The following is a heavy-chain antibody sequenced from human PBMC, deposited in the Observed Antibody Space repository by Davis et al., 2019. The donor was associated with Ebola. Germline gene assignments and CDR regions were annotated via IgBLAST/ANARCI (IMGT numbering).Heavy chain of an antibody. J-gene: IGHJ5*02. D-gene: IGHD2-2*01. CDR2: INPNSGGT. V-gene: IGHV1-2*04. CDR1: GYTFTGYY. Sequence: ASVKVSCKASGYTFTGYYMHWVRQAPGQGLEWMGWINPNSGGTNYAQKFQGWVTMTRDTSISTAYMELSSLRSEDTAVYYCARGRIVVVPALNWFDPWGQGTLVTVSS. CDR3: ARGRIVVVPALNWFDP.